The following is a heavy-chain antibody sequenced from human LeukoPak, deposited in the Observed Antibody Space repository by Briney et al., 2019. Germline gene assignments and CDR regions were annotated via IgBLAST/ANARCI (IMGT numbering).Heavy chain of an antibody. D-gene: IGHD3-22*01. J-gene: IGHJ3*02. CDR1: GGSISSSSYY. V-gene: IGHV4-39*02. Sequence: PSETLSLTCTVSGGSISSSSYYWGWIRQPPGKGLEWIGSIYYSGSTYYNPSLKSRVTISVDTSKNQFSLKLSSVTAADTAVYYCARDLYTLVITSVDAFDIWGQGTMVTVSS. CDR2: IYYSGST. CDR3: ARDLYTLVITSVDAFDI.